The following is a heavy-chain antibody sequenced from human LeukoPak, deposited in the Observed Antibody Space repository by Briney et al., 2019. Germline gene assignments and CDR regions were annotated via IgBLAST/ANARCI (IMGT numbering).Heavy chain of an antibody. J-gene: IGHJ4*02. CDR2: IIPFLGIA. D-gene: IGHD6-13*01. CDR3: ARDFGSSSWYTMSLDY. Sequence: SVKVSCKASGGTFSSYAISWVRQAPGQGLEWMGRIIPFLGIANYAQKFQGRVTITADKSTSTAYMELSSLRSEDTAVYYCARDFGSSSWYTMSLDYWGQGTLVTVSS. CDR1: GGTFSSYA. V-gene: IGHV1-69*04.